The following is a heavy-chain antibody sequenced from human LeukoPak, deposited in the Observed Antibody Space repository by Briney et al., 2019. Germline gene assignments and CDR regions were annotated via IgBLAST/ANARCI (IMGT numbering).Heavy chain of an antibody. V-gene: IGHV3-7*01. CDR3: ARDPLYSSSWFDY. J-gene: IGHJ4*02. CDR2: IKQDGSEK. D-gene: IGHD6-13*01. Sequence: PGGSLRLSCAASGFTFSSYWMSWVRQALGKGLEWVAHIKQDGSEKYYVDSVKGRFTISRDNAKNSLYLQMNSLRAEDTAVYYCARDPLYSSSWFDYWGQGTLVTVSS. CDR1: GFTFSSYW.